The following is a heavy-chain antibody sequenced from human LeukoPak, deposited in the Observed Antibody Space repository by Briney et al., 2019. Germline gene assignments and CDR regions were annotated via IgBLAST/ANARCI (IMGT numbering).Heavy chain of an antibody. Sequence: GGSLRLSCTASGFTFSNYAMSWVRQVPGKGLEWVSALSGSGATTYYADSVKGRFTISRDNSKNTLGLQMNSLRAEDTAVYYCAKGRIAVAPYYGMDVWGRGTTVSVSS. CDR1: GFTFSNYA. CDR2: LSGSGATT. V-gene: IGHV3-23*01. D-gene: IGHD6-19*01. CDR3: AKGRIAVAPYYGMDV. J-gene: IGHJ6*02.